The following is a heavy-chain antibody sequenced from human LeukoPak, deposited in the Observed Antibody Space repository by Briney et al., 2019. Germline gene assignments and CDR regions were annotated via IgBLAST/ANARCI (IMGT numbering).Heavy chain of an antibody. V-gene: IGHV1-69*05. CDR2: IILIFGTA. CDR3: ARCLGYSGYDWYYFDY. CDR1: GGTFSSYA. D-gene: IGHD5-12*01. J-gene: IGHJ4*02. Sequence: ASVKVSCKASGGTFSSYAISWVRQAPGQGLEWMGGIILIFGTANYAQKFQGRVTITTDESTSTAYMELSSLRSEDTAVYYCARCLGYSGYDWYYFDYWGQGTLVTVSS.